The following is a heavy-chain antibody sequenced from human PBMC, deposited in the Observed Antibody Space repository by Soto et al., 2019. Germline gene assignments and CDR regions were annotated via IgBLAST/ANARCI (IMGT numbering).Heavy chain of an antibody. J-gene: IGHJ4*02. CDR3: TANDY. CDR1: VFEIIDAW. V-gene: IGHV3-15*01. Sequence: GWSLRLSCRSSVFEIIDAWMTWVRQAPGKGLEWVGRIKDRSDGETADYAAPVKGRFVMSRDDSKSTLYLHMSSLKSDDTAVYYCTANDYWGQGTLVTVSS. CDR2: IKDRSDGETA.